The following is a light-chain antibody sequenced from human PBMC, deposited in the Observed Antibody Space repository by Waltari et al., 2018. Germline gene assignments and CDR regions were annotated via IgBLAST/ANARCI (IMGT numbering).Light chain of an antibody. CDR2: DDS. V-gene: IGLV3-27*01. Sequence: SYELTQPSSVSVSPGQTAKILCSGDILAKKYARWFQQKPGQAPLLLSYDDSERPSEIPGRFSGSSSGTTVTLTITGAHVDDEADYYCFSAADNNWVFGGGTKLTVL. CDR1: ILAKKY. J-gene: IGLJ3*02. CDR3: FSAADNNWV.